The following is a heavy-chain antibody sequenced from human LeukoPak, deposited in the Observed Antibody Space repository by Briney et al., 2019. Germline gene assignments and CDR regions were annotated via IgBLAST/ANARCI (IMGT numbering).Heavy chain of an antibody. D-gene: IGHD3-22*01. CDR1: GGTFSSYA. CDR2: IIPIFGTA. J-gene: IGHJ6*03. V-gene: IGHV1-69*05. CDR3: ARTDSRPYYMDV. Sequence: SVKVSCKASGGTFSSYAISWVRQAPGQGLEWMGGIIPIFGTANYAQKLQGRVTMTTGTSTSTAYMELRSLRSDDTAVYYCARTDSRPYYMDVWGKGTTVTVSS.